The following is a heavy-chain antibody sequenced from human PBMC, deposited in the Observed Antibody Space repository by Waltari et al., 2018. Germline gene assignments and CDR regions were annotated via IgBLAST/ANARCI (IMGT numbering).Heavy chain of an antibody. Sequence: QVQLVQSGAEVKKPGASVKVSCRAYGYTFTSYDINWVRQDTGQGLGWMGWMNPNSGNTDDAQKFQGRVTMTRNTSISTAYMELSSLRSEDTAVYYCARGYPFSFYGSGTYYNVYDYWGQGTLVTVSS. D-gene: IGHD3-10*01. CDR2: MNPNSGNT. J-gene: IGHJ4*02. CDR3: ARGYPFSFYGSGTYYNVYDY. V-gene: IGHV1-8*01. CDR1: GYTFTSYD.